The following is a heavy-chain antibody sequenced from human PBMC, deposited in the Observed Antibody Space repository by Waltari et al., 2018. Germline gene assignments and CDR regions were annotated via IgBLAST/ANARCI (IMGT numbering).Heavy chain of an antibody. CDR2: IYYSGST. CDR1: GGSISSYY. D-gene: IGHD3-22*01. V-gene: IGHV4-59*01. Sequence: QVQLQESGPGLVKPSETLSLTCTVSGGSISSYYWSWIRQPPGKGLEWIGYIYYSGSTNYTPSLQSRVTISVDTSKNQVSLKLGSVTAADTAWYYCARDLSWDYDSSGKRQNWFDPWGQGTLVTVSS. CDR3: ARDLSWDYDSSGKRQNWFDP. J-gene: IGHJ5*02.